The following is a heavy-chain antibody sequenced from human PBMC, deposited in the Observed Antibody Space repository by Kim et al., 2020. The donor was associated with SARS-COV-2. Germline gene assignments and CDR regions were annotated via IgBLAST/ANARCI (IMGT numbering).Heavy chain of an antibody. CDR2: ISGSGGST. D-gene: IGHD6-19*01. Sequence: GGSLRLSCAASGFTFSSYAMSWVRQAPGKGLEWVSAISGSGGSTYYADSVKGRFTISRDNSKNTLYLQMNSLRAEDTAVYYCAKAVASSGWYGGSYYYYYGMDVWGQGTTVTVSS. CDR3: AKAVASSGWYGGSYYYYYGMDV. J-gene: IGHJ6*02. CDR1: GFTFSSYA. V-gene: IGHV3-23*01.